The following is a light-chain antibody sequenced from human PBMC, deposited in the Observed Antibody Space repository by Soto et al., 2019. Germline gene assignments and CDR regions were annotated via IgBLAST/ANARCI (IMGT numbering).Light chain of an antibody. J-gene: IGKJ1*01. V-gene: IGKV3-15*01. CDR1: QSVSSN. CDR3: QQYNNWPQET. CDR2: GAS. Sequence: EIVMTQSPATLSVSPGERATLSCRASQSVSSNLAWYQQKPGQAPRLLIYGASTRATGIPARFSGSGSGTEFTLTISSLQSEDFAVHYCQQYNNWPQETLRQGTKV.